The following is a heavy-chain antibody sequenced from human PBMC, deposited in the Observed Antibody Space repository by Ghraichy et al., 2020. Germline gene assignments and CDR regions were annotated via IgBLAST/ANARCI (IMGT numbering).Heavy chain of an antibody. CDR1: GFNFTSSW. V-gene: IGHV3-7*03. CDR3: TRDRAFKCFDY. J-gene: IGHJ4*02. CDR2: IKPDGSEN. D-gene: IGHD3-10*01. Sequence: GGSLRLSCAASGFNFTSSWMNWVRQAPGKELEWVGGIKPDGSENYHVDSVTGRFTISRDNARNSLYLQMNSLRAEDTAFYYCTRDRAFKCFDYWGQGTLVTVSS.